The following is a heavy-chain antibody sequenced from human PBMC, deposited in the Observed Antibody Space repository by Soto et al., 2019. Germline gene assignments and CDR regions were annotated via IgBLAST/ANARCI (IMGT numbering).Heavy chain of an antibody. CDR1: GFTFSSYA. CDR3: AKSLYCSSTSCSAGGFDP. V-gene: IGHV3-23*01. Sequence: PGGSLRLSCAASGFTFSSYAMSWVRQAPGKGLEWVSAISGSGGSTYYADSVKGRFTISRDNSKNTLYLQMNSLRAEDTAVYYCAKSLYCSSTSCSAGGFDPWGQGTLVTVSS. D-gene: IGHD2-2*01. J-gene: IGHJ5*02. CDR2: ISGSGGST.